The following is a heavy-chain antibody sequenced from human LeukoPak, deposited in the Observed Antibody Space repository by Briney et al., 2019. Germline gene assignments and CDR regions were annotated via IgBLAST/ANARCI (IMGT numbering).Heavy chain of an antibody. CDR3: VRDRGYSTFEL. V-gene: IGHV3-7*03. D-gene: IGHD3-22*01. Sequence: GGSLRLSCEASGFVFGHSWMSWVRQAPGKGLEWVANINLDGSEINYLDSLTGRLTISRDNAKDSLYLQMNGLRAEDTAVYFCVRDRGYSTFELWGQGTLVTVSS. CDR1: GFVFGHSW. J-gene: IGHJ4*02. CDR2: INLDGSEI.